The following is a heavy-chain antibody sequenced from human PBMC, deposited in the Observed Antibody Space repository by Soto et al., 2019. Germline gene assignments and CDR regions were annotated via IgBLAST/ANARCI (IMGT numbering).Heavy chain of an antibody. CDR1: GLTFSSYW. D-gene: IGHD6-13*01. J-gene: IGHJ6*02. Sequence: EVQLVESGGGLVQPGGSLRLSCVDSGLTFSSYWMSWVRQAPVKGLEWVGNIKQDGSEENYVDSLKGRFTISRDNAKNSMYLQMNSLRVEDTAVYYCARIAATGRGWDVWGQGTTVVVSS. CDR3: ARIAATGRGWDV. V-gene: IGHV3-7*01. CDR2: IKQDGSEE.